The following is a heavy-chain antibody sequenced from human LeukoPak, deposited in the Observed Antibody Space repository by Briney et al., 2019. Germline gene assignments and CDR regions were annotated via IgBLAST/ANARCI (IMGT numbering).Heavy chain of an antibody. D-gene: IGHD3-22*01. CDR3: ARGPESCYYDSSGYTN. J-gene: IGHJ4*02. CDR1: GYTFTGYY. CDR2: INPNSGGT. V-gene: IGHV1-2*06. Sequence: ASVKVSCKASGYTFTGYYMHWVRQAPGQGLEWMGRINPNSGGTNYAQKFQGRVTMTRDTSISTAYMELSRLRSDDTAVYYCARGPESCYYDSSGYTNWGQGTLVTVSS.